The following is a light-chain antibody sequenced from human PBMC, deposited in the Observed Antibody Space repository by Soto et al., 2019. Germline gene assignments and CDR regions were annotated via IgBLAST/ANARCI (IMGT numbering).Light chain of an antibody. CDR1: ESIRTW. V-gene: IGKV1-5*01. CDR3: QQYNNYPTT. Sequence: PALESIRTWLAWYXHKXGKAPKXXXYDASTLQSGVPSRFRGSGSGTEFTLTISSLQPDDFATYYCQQYNNYPTTFGQGTKVDIK. J-gene: IGKJ1*01. CDR2: DAS.